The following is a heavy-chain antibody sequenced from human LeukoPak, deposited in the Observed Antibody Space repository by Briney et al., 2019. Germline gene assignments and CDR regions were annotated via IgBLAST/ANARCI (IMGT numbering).Heavy chain of an antibody. CDR1: GFTFSSHA. V-gene: IGHV3-64D*09. D-gene: IGHD3-22*01. J-gene: IGHJ4*02. CDR2: ISSSGGST. CDR3: VKTQNSYYYDTGFDY. Sequence: PGGALRLSWSASGFTFSSHAMHWVRQAPGEGLEYVSVISSSGGSTHYEDSVKGRFTISRDNSKNTLYRQMSSLRAEDTAVYFCVKTQNSYYYDTGFDYWGQGTLVTVSS.